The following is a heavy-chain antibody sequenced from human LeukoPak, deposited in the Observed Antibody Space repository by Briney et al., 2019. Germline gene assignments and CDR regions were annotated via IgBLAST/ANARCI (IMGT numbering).Heavy chain of an antibody. D-gene: IGHD6-19*01. CDR3: ARQTRSSGWYAADY. Sequence: GESLKISCKGSGYSFTSYWIGWVRQMPGKGLEWMGIIYPGDSDTRYSPSFQGQVAISADKSISTASLQWSSLKASDTAMYYCARQTRSSGWYAADYWGQGTLVTVSS. CDR1: GYSFTSYW. J-gene: IGHJ4*02. V-gene: IGHV5-51*01. CDR2: IYPGDSDT.